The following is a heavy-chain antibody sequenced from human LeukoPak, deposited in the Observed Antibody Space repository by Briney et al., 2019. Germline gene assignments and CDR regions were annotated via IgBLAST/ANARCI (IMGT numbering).Heavy chain of an antibody. CDR2: IYYSGST. Sequence: SETLPLTCTVSGGSISSGGYYWSWIRQHPGKGLEWIGYIYYSGSTYYNPSLKSRVTISVDTSKNQFSLKLSSVTAADTAVYYCARDRGAPPARWFGLGWFDPWGQGTLVTVSS. V-gene: IGHV4-31*03. D-gene: IGHD3-10*01. CDR3: ARDRGAPPARWFGLGWFDP. J-gene: IGHJ5*02. CDR1: GGSISSGGYY.